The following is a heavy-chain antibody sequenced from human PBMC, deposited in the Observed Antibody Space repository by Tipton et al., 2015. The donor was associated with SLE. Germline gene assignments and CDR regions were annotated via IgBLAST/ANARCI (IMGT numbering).Heavy chain of an antibody. J-gene: IGHJ4*02. V-gene: IGHV4-34*01. CDR3: ASSEGTRSAPFDY. CDR1: GGSFSGYY. D-gene: IGHD1-1*01. Sequence: TLSLTCAVYGGSFSGYYWSWIRQPPGKGLEWIGEINQSGSTNYNPSLKSRVTISVDTSKNQFSLKLSSVTAADTAVYYCASSEGTRSAPFDYWGQGTLVTVAS. CDR2: INQSGST.